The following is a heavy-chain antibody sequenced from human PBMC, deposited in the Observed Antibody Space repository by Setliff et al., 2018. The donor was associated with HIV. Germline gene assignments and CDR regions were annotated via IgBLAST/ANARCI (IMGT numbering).Heavy chain of an antibody. Sequence: SVKVSCKASGDTLSSYSISWVRQAPGQGLEWMGAIIPLVGLADYAQKFQGRLTLTGDKSTNIVYMDLSSLTFEDTAVYFCVRDPWGSGSFGSIHFWGPGTLVT. D-gene: IGHD3-10*01. CDR2: IIPLVGLA. CDR3: VRDPWGSGSFGSIHF. V-gene: IGHV1-69*10. CDR1: GDTLSSYS. J-gene: IGHJ4*02.